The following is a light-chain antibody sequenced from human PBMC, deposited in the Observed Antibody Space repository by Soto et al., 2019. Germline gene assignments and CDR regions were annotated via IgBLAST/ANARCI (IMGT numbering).Light chain of an antibody. V-gene: IGKV3-11*01. CDR2: DAS. CDR3: QQRSNWPPGLT. Sequence: EIVLTQSPGTLSLSPGERATLSCRASQSIRSNYVAWYQQKPCQAPRLLIYDASNRATGIPARFSGSGSGTDFTLTISSLEPEDFAVYYCQQRSNWPPGLTFGGGTKVDI. J-gene: IGKJ4*01. CDR1: QSIRSN.